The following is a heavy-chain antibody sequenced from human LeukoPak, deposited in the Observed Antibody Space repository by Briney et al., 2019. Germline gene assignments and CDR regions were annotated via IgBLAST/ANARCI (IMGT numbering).Heavy chain of an antibody. CDR2: IYSGGRT. D-gene: IGHD3-22*01. CDR3: AKLRYDNRGYSRTHDY. V-gene: IGHV3-53*01. CDR1: GFTVSSNY. Sequence: GGSLTLSCAASGFTVSSNYMSWVRQAPGKGLQWVSVIYSGGRTYYADSVKGRFAISRDNSKNTLNLQMSSLRVEDTAVYFCAKLRYDNRGYSRTHDYWGQGTLVTVSS. J-gene: IGHJ4*02.